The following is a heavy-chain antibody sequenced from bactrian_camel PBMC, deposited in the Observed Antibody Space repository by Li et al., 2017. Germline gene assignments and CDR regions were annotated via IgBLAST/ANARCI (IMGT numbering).Heavy chain of an antibody. V-gene: IGHV3S45*01. J-gene: IGHJ4*01. CDR3: ATSGNYH. D-gene: IGHD2*01. CDR1: GRSNENYF. CDR2: IKSGGGST. Sequence: HVQLVESGGGSVQAGGSLRLSCAISGRSNENYFLVWFRQPPGKGLEWVSSIKSGGGSTYYADSVKGRFTISRDNAKNTLYLQMNSLKTEDTAVYYCATSGNYHWGQGTQVTVS.